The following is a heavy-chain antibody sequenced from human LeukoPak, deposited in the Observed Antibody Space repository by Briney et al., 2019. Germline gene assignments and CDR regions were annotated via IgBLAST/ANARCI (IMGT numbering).Heavy chain of an antibody. J-gene: IGHJ5*02. V-gene: IGHV4-59*01. CDR3: AGTWDDIVVVPAAISGWFDP. CDR1: GGSISSYY. CDR2: IYYSGST. Sequence: SETLSLTCTVSGGSISSYYWCWIRQPPGKGLEWIGYIYYSGSTNYNPSLKSRVTISVDTSKNQFSLKLSSVTAADTAVYYCAGTWDDIVVVPAAISGWFDPWGQGTLVTVSS. D-gene: IGHD2-2*01.